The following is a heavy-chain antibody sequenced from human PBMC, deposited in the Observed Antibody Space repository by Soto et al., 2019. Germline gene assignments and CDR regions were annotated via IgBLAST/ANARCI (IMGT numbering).Heavy chain of an antibody. CDR1: GGSISSGGYS. CDR3: ARASGFWKGDWFDP. V-gene: IGHV4-30-2*01. D-gene: IGHD3-3*01. Sequence: PSETLSLTCAVSGGSISSGGYSWSWIRQPPGKGLEWIGYIYHSGSTYYNPSLKSRVTISVDRSKNQFYLKLSSVTAADTAVYYCARASGFWKGDWFDPWGQGTLVTVSS. J-gene: IGHJ5*02. CDR2: IYHSGST.